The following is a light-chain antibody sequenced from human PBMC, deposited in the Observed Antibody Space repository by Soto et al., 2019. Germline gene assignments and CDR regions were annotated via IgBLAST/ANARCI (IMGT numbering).Light chain of an antibody. J-gene: IGLJ3*02. CDR1: SSNIGAGYD. V-gene: IGLV1-40*01. CDR2: GNS. CDR3: QSYDSSLSGWV. Sequence: QSVLTQPPSVSGAPGQRVTISCTGSSSNIGAGYDVHWYQQLPGTAPKLLIHGNSNRPSGVPDRFSGSKSGTSASLAITGLQAEDEADYYYQSYDSSLSGWVFGGGTKLTVL.